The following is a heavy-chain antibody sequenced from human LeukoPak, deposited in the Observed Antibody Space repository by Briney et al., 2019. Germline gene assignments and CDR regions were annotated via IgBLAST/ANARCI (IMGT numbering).Heavy chain of an antibody. D-gene: IGHD1-26*01. CDR1: GYTFTKYG. CDR2: ISPCNGNT. Sequence: WASVKVSCKASGYTFTKYGINWVRQAPGQGLEWMGWISPCNGNTKYAQKLQGRVTMTTDTSTSTAYMELRSLRSDDTAMYYCAREPSESFIDFWGQGTLVTVSS. V-gene: IGHV1-18*01. CDR3: AREPSESFIDF. J-gene: IGHJ4*02.